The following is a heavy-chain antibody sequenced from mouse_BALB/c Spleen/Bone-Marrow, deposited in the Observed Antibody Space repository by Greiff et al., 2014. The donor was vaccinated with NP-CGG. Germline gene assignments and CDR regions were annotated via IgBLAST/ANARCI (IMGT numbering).Heavy chain of an antibody. V-gene: IGHV7-3*02. CDR1: GFTFTDYY. CDR3: ARDMGGLLFDY. J-gene: IGHJ2*01. Sequence: EVQLVESGGGLVQPGGSLRLSCATSGFTFTDYYMNWVRQPPGKALEWLGFIRNKAYSYTTEYSASVKGRFTISRDNSQSILYLQMNTLRAEDSATYYCARDMGGLLFDYWGQGTTLTVS. CDR2: IRNKAYSYTT. D-gene: IGHD2-3*01.